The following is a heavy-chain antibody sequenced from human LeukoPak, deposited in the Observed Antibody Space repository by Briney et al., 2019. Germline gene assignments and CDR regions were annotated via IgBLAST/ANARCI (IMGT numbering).Heavy chain of an antibody. Sequence: ASVKVSCKASGYTFTDYYMNWVRQAPGQGLEWMGWINPNSGDTNHAQNFQGRVTLTRDTSISTAYMELSSLRSDDSAVYYCAGEYCSGGSCRQGFDYWGQGTLVTVSS. CDR1: GYTFTDYY. CDR3: AGEYCSGGSCRQGFDY. CDR2: INPNSGDT. D-gene: IGHD2-15*01. V-gene: IGHV1-2*02. J-gene: IGHJ4*02.